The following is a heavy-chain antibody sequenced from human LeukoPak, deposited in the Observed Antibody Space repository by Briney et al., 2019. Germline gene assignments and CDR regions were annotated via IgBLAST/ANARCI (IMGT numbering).Heavy chain of an antibody. CDR3: ARDHIAAPSHI. D-gene: IGHD6-13*01. CDR2: IYYSGST. CDR1: GGSISSSSYY. Sequence: PSETLSLTCPVSGGSISSSSYYWGWIRQPPGKGLGWIGSIYYSGSTYYNPSLKSRVTISVDTSKNQFSLKLSSVTAADTAVYYCARDHIAAPSHIWGQGTMVTVSS. V-gene: IGHV4-39*07. J-gene: IGHJ3*02.